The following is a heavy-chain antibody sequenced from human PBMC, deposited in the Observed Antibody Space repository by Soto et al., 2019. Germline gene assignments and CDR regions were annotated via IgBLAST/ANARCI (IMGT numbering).Heavy chain of an antibody. Sequence: GASLKVSCKVSGYTLTELSMHWVRQAPGKGLEWMGGFDPEDGETIYAQKFQGRVTMTEDTSTDTAYMELSSLRSEDTAVYYCATSWEYSRMDAFDIWGQGTMVTVSS. CDR2: FDPEDGET. J-gene: IGHJ3*02. V-gene: IGHV1-24*01. CDR3: ATSWEYSRMDAFDI. D-gene: IGHD6-6*01. CDR1: GYTLTELS.